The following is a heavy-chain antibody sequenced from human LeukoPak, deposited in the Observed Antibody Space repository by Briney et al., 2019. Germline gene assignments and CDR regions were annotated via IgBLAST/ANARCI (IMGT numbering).Heavy chain of an antibody. Sequence: PGGSLRLSCAASGFTFDDYAMHWVRQAPGKGLEWVSLISWDGGSTYYADSVKGRFTISRDNSKNSLYLQMNSLRAEDTALYYCAKAGAAAGTWYYYYYMDVWGKGTTVTVSS. CDR2: ISWDGGST. CDR1: GFTFDDYA. CDR3: AKAGAAAGTWYYYYYMDV. V-gene: IGHV3-43D*03. J-gene: IGHJ6*03. D-gene: IGHD6-13*01.